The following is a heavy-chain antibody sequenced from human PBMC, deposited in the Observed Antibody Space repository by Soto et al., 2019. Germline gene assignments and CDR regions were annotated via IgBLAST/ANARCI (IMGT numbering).Heavy chain of an antibody. CDR2: MNPNSGNT. CDR1: GYTFTSYD. V-gene: IGHV1-8*01. D-gene: IGHD3-3*01. Sequence: QVLLVQSGAEVKKPGASVKVSCKASGYTFTSYDINWVRQATGQGLEWMGWMNPNSGNTGSAQRFQGRVTMTRNTSISTAYMELSSLRSEDTAVYFCARPSKTHYDFWSGTNYYFDYWGQGTLVTVSS. J-gene: IGHJ4*02. CDR3: ARPSKTHYDFWSGTNYYFDY.